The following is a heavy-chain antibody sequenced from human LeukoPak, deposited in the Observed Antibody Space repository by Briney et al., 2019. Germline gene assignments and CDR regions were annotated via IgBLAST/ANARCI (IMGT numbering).Heavy chain of an antibody. CDR3: ARDLGSGFDY. CDR2: ISSSSSYI. J-gene: IGHJ4*02. V-gene: IGHV3-21*01. Sequence: GGSLRLSCAASGFTFSSYSMNWVRQAPGRGLEWVSSISSSSSYIYYADSVKGRFTISRDNAENSLYLQMNSLRAEDTAVYYCARDLGSGFDYWGQGTLVTVSS. CDR1: GFTFSSYS. D-gene: IGHD6-19*01.